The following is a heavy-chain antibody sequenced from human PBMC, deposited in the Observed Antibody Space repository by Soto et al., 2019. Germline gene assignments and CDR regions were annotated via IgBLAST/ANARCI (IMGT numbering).Heavy chain of an antibody. D-gene: IGHD2-15*01. CDR3: ARRYCSGGSCYIGRFEFDL. CDR2: IIPLFATA. J-gene: IGHJ3*01. V-gene: IGHV1-69*01. CDR1: GGTFSIHG. Sequence: QVQLVQSGAEVKKPGSSVKVSCKASGGTFSIHGISWVRRAPGQGLEWMGEIIPLFATANYAQKFQGRITITADASTNLFYMELSSLRSEDTAIYYCARRYCSGGSCYIGRFEFDLWGQGTLVTVSS.